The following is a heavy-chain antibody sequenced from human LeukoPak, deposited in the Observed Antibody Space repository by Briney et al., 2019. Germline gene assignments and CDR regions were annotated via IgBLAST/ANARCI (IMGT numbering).Heavy chain of an antibody. CDR3: ARDPPLVGATGN. Sequence: GGSLRLSCAASGFTFSSYEMNWVRQAPGKGLEWVSYISSSGSTIYYADSVKGRFTISRDNAKNSLYPQMNSLRAEDTAVYYCARDPPLVGATGNWGQGTLVTVSS. V-gene: IGHV3-48*03. D-gene: IGHD1-26*01. J-gene: IGHJ4*02. CDR1: GFTFSSYE. CDR2: ISSSGSTI.